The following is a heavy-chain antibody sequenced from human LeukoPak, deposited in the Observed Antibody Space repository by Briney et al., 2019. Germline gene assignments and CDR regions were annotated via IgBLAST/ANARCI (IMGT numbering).Heavy chain of an antibody. D-gene: IGHD5-18*01. J-gene: IGHJ6*02. CDR1: GGSISSYY. V-gene: IGHV4-59*01. Sequence: ASETLSLTCTVSGGSISSYYWSWIRQPPGKGLEWIGYIYYSGSTNYNPSLKSRVTISVDTSKNQFSLKLSSVTAADTAVYYCARSDTAMSMDVWGQGTTVTVSS. CDR3: ARSDTAMSMDV. CDR2: IYYSGST.